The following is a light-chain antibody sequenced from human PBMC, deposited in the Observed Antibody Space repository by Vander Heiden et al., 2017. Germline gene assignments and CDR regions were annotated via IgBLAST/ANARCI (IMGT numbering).Light chain of an antibody. CDR1: QSISSY. CDR2: AAS. Sequence: DIQMTQSPYSLSASVGDRVTITCRASQSISSYLNWYQQKPGKAPKLLIYAASSLQRGVPSRFSGSGPGTDFTLTISRLQPEDFATYFCQQSDSTPYTFGQGTKLEIK. V-gene: IGKV1-39*01. J-gene: IGKJ2*01. CDR3: QQSDSTPYT.